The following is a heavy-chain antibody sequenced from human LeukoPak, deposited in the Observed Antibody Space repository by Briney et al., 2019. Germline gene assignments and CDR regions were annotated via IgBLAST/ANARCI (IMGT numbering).Heavy chain of an antibody. D-gene: IGHD1-26*01. V-gene: IGHV3-23*01. Sequence: GGSLRLSCAASGFTFSSYWMHWVRQAPGRGLEWVSSISGSGSSTYSADSVKGRFTISRDKSKSTLYLQMTSLGYEDTAIYYCARLTGSGIVGTTGGFDHWGQGTLVTVSS. J-gene: IGHJ4*02. CDR2: ISGSGSST. CDR3: ARLTGSGIVGTTGGFDH. CDR1: GFTFSSYW.